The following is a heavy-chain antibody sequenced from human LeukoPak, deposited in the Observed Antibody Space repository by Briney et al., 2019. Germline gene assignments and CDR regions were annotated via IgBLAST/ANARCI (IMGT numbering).Heavy chain of an antibody. J-gene: IGHJ3*02. CDR3: ASLSGNTFFYDAFDI. CDR1: GGSISSGDYY. V-gene: IGHV4-30-4*01. D-gene: IGHD3-16*01. CDR2: IYYSGST. Sequence: PSETLSLTCTVSGGSISSGDYYWSWIRQPPGKGLEWIGYIYYSGSTYYNPSLKSRVTISVDTSKNQFSLKLSSVTAADTAVYYCASLSGNTFFYDAFDIWGQGTMVTVSS.